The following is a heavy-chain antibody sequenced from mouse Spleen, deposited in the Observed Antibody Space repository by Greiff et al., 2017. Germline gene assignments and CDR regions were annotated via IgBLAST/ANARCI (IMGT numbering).Heavy chain of an antibody. CDR1: GYTFTSYG. Sequence: QVQLQQSGAELARPGASVKLSCKASGYTFTSYGISWVKQRTGQGLEWIGEIYPRSGNTYYNEKFKGKATLTADKSSSTAYMELRSLTSEDSAVYFCARGAGPYAMDYWGQGTSVTVSS. J-gene: IGHJ4*01. CDR2: IYPRSGNT. V-gene: IGHV1-81*01. D-gene: IGHD3-3*01. CDR3: ARGAGPYAMDY.